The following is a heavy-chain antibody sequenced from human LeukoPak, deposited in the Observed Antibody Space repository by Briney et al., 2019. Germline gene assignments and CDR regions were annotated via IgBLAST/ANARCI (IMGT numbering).Heavy chain of an antibody. V-gene: IGHV3-23*01. CDR3: APLKAGTSGAYAY. Sequence: QSGRSLRLSCAASGFTFSTHGMTWVRQTPGKGLEWVSSVSGSVGTTFYADSVKARFTLSRNNFKNTQYLQMNSLRTEDTAVYSCAPLKAGTSGAYAYWGQGTLVTVSS. J-gene: IGHJ4*02. CDR2: VSGSVGTT. D-gene: IGHD2-2*01. CDR1: GFTFSTHG.